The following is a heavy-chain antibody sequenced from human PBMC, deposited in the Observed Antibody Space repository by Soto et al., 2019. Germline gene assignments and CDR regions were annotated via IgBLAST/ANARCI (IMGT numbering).Heavy chain of an antibody. Sequence: QITLNESGPALVKPTQTLTLTCTFSGFSLNTRDVGVGWIRQPPGKALEWLGVVYWDDDQTYSPSLKSRLTLTKDTPKTQVVLRMTNMDPVDTATYYCAHCRGGVASFWGQGNLVTVSS. J-gene: IGHJ4*02. CDR2: VYWDDDQ. CDR1: GFSLNTRDVG. D-gene: IGHD3-16*01. V-gene: IGHV2-5*02. CDR3: AHCRGGVASF.